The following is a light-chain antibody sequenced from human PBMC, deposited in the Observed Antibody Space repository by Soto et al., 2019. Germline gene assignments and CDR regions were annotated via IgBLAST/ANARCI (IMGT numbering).Light chain of an antibody. CDR2: GAS. Sequence: EIVMTQSPATLSVSPGERATLSCRASQSVSNNLAWYQQKPGQAPRLLIYGASTRATGIPARFSGSGSGTEFDLTISSLQSEDFAVYYCQQYNNWVFTFGPGTKVDIK. J-gene: IGKJ3*01. CDR1: QSVSNN. V-gene: IGKV3-15*01. CDR3: QQYNNWVFT.